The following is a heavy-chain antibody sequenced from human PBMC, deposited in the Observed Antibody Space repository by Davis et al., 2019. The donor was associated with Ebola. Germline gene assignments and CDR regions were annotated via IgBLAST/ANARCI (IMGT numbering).Heavy chain of an antibody. CDR3: ARPVGDFLSGYSGGMDV. V-gene: IGHV1-46*01. Sequence: AASVKVSCKSSGGSFSSYAISWVRQAPGQGLEWMGIINPREGSTSYAQKFQGRVTMTRDTSTSTVYMELSSLRSEDTAVYYCARPVGDFLSGYSGGMDVWGQGTTVIVSS. CDR1: GGSFSSYA. CDR2: INPREGST. D-gene: IGHD3-3*01. J-gene: IGHJ6*02.